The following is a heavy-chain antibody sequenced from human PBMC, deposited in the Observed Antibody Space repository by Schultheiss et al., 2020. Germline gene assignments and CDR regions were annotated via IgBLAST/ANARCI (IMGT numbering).Heavy chain of an antibody. CDR2: IGTGGDT. CDR1: GFTFSSYV. CDR3: AKGPYDYVWGSYNWFDP. Sequence: GGSLRLSCAASGFTFSSYVLHWVRRAPGKGPEWVSAIGTGGDTYYADSVMGRFTISRDNSKNTLYLQMNSLRAEDTAVYYCAKGPYDYVWGSYNWFDPWGQGTLVTVSS. V-gene: IGHV3-47*02. J-gene: IGHJ5*02. D-gene: IGHD3-16*01.